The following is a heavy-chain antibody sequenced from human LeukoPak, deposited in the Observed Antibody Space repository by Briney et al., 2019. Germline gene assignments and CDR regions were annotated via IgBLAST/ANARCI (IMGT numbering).Heavy chain of an antibody. J-gene: IGHJ4*02. CDR2: IYHSGNT. CDR1: GGSINNNKW. D-gene: IGHD3-10*01. V-gene: IGHV4-4*02. CDR3: ARGVDYYGV. Sequence: PSGTLSLTCDVSGGSINNNKWWSWVRQSPGKGLEWIGEIYHSGNTNYNPSLKSRVTISADTSKKQFSLKLSSVTAADTAVYYCARGVDYYGVWGQGTLVTVSS.